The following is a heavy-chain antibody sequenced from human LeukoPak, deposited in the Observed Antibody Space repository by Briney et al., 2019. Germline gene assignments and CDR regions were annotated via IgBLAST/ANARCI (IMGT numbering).Heavy chain of an antibody. CDR3: ASQDPIAALSLDDAFDI. Sequence: GGSLRLSCAAPGFTFSSYSMNWVRQAPGKGLEWVSYISSSSSTIYYADSVKGRFTISRDNAKNSLYLQMNSLRAEDTAVYYCASQDPIAALSLDDAFDIWGQGTMVTVSS. D-gene: IGHD6-6*01. V-gene: IGHV3-48*01. CDR1: GFTFSSYS. CDR2: ISSSSSTI. J-gene: IGHJ3*02.